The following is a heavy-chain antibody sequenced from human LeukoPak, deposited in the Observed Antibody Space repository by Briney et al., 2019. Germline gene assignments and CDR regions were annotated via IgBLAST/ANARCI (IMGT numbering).Heavy chain of an antibody. D-gene: IGHD2-8*01. CDR1: GFTFRNFA. V-gene: IGHV3-23*01. Sequence: HSGGSLRLSCSASGFTFRNFAISWVRQAPGKGLEWVSSIGGGDTRYADSVKGRFTISRDDSRSTVDLQMSSLRAEDTAVYYCAKDGQSFNSMYDYFDSWGQGTLVTVSS. J-gene: IGHJ4*02. CDR2: IGGGDT. CDR3: AKDGQSFNSMYDYFDS.